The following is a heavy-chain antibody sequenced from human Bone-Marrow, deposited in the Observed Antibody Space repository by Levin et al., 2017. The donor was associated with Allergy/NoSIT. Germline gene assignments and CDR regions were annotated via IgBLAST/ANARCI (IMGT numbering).Heavy chain of an antibody. V-gene: IGHV4-61*01. Sequence: SETLSLTCTVSGGSVSSGSYYWSWIRQPPGKGLEWIGYIYYSGSTNYNPSLKSRVTISVDTSKNQFSLKLSSVTAADTAVYYCARDDPRGGGSYDYWGQGTLVTVSS. CDR2: IYYSGST. CDR1: GGSVSSGSYY. J-gene: IGHJ4*02. CDR3: ARDDPRGGGSYDY. D-gene: IGHD1-26*01.